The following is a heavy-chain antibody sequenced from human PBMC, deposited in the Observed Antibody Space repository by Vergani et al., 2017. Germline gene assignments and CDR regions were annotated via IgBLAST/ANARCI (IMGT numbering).Heavy chain of an antibody. CDR2: IYHSGST. D-gene: IGHD2-2*01. CDR1: GGSISRSNW. CDR3: ARVRRQYQLLDFDY. V-gene: IGHV4-4*02. J-gene: IGHJ4*02. Sequence: QVQLQESGPGLVKPSGTLSLTCAVSGGSISRSNWWSWVRQPPGKGLEWIGAIYHSGSTNYNPSLKSRVIISVDKSKNQFSLKLSSVTAADTAVYYCARVRRQYQLLDFDYWGQGTLVTVSS.